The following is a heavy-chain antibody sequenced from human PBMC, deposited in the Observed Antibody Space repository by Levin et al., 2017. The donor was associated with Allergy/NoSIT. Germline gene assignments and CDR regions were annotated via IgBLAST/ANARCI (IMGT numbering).Heavy chain of an antibody. J-gene: IGHJ4*02. D-gene: IGHD1-14*01. CDR3: TKNGRNFPADC. V-gene: IGHV3-23*01. CDR1: GFTFSTYA. Sequence: GGSQRLSCTASGFTFSTYAMNWVRQAPGKGLDWVGAISPGGGITYYADSVRGRFTVSRDNSKNTLYLQMNSLRGEDTAVYYCTKNGRNFPADCWGQGILVTVSS. CDR2: ISPGGGIT.